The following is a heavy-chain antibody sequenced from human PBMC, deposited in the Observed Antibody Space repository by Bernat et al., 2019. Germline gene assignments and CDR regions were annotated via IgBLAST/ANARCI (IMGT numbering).Heavy chain of an antibody. CDR1: GFTFSSYG. CDR2: IWYDGSNK. Sequence: QVQLVESGGGVVQPGRSLRLSCAASGFTFSSYGMHWVRQAPGKGLEWVAVIWYDGSNKYYADSVKGRFTISRDNSKNTLYLQMNSLRAEDTAVYYCAKDRGGITIFRYYYYGMDVWGQGTTVTVSS. D-gene: IGHD3-3*01. J-gene: IGHJ6*02. CDR3: AKDRGGITIFRYYYYGMDV. V-gene: IGHV3-33*06.